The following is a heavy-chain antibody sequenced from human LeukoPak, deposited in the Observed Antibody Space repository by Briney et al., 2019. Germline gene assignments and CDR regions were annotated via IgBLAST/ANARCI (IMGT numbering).Heavy chain of an antibody. CDR1: GYTFTSYY. J-gene: IGHJ5*02. D-gene: IGHD3-10*01. CDR3: ARVDSRFGELSWWFDP. CDR2: INPSGGST. Sequence: ASVKVSCKASGYTFTSYYMHWVRQAPGQGLEWMGIINPSGGSTSYAQKFQGRVTMTRDTSTSTVYMELSSLRSEDTAVYYCARVDSRFGELSWWFDPWGQGTLVTVSS. V-gene: IGHV1-46*01.